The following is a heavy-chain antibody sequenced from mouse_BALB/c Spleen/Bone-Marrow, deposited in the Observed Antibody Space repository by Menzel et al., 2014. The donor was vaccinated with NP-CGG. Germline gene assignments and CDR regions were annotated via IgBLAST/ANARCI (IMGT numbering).Heavy chain of an antibody. CDR2: IHPNTDNT. V-gene: IGHV1S130*01. Sequence: VQRVESGAELVRPGASVKLSCKASGYTFTSYWMHWAKQRPGQGLEWIGEIHPNTDNTSYDEKFKGKATLTVDTSSSTAYMELARLTSEDSAIYYCARRGYGSSPFDYWGQGTTLTVSS. D-gene: IGHD1-1*01. J-gene: IGHJ2*01. CDR3: ARRGYGSSPFDY. CDR1: GYTFTSYW.